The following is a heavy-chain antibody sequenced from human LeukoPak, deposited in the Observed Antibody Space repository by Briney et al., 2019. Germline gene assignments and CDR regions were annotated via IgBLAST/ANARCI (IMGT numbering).Heavy chain of an antibody. CDR3: AKEAALYRGAWLVGAGLGFDY. CDR1: GFTFSSYW. V-gene: IGHV3-23*01. J-gene: IGHJ4*02. D-gene: IGHD1-26*01. Sequence: TGGSLRLSCAASGFTFSSYWMHWVRQAPGKGLEWVSAISGSGGSTYYADSVKGRFTISRDNSKNTLYPQMNSLRAEDTAVYYCAKEAALYRGAWLVGAGLGFDYWGQGTLVTVSS. CDR2: ISGSGGST.